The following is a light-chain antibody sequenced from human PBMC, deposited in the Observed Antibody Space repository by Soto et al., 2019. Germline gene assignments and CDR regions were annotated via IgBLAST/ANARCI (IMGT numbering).Light chain of an antibody. CDR3: QQYNNWPIT. CDR1: QSVSGN. V-gene: IGKV3-15*01. Sequence: EIVMTQSPATLSVSPGERATLSCRASQSVSGNLAWYQQKPGQAPRLLIYGASTRATGIPARFSGSGSGTEFTLTISSLLSEDFPVYYCQQYNNWPITFGQGTRLEIK. J-gene: IGKJ5*01. CDR2: GAS.